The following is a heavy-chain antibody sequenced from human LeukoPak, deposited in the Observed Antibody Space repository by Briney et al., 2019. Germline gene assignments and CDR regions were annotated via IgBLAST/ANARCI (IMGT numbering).Heavy chain of an antibody. CDR2: ISAYNGNT. Sequence: GASVNVSCKASGYTFTSYGISWVRQAPGQGLEWMGWISAYNGNTNYAQKLQGRVTMTTDTSTSTAYMELRSLRSDDTAVYYCARDRDSSGYYPTTNWFDPWGQGTLVTVSS. CDR3: ARDRDSSGYYPTTNWFDP. D-gene: IGHD3-22*01. CDR1: GYTFTSYG. J-gene: IGHJ5*02. V-gene: IGHV1-18*01.